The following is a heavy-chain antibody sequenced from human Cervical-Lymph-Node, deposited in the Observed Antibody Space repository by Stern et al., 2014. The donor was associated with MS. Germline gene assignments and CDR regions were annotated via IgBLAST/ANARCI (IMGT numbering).Heavy chain of an antibody. CDR3: ASSIVVVPAAENKGFDP. CDR1: GFNFSSYA. V-gene: IGHV3-21*01. J-gene: IGHJ5*02. Sequence: QLVQSGGGLVKPGGSLRVSCVGSGFNFSSYAMNWVRQAPGKGLEWVSSISSTSTYIYYADSVKGRFTISRDNAKNSLFLQMTSLRAEDTAVYYCASSIVVVPAAENKGFDPWGQGTLVTVSS. CDR2: ISSTSTYI. D-gene: IGHD2-2*01.